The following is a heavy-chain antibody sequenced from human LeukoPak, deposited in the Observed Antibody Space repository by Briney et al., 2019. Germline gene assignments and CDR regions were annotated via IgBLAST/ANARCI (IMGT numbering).Heavy chain of an antibody. V-gene: IGHV3-30*18. CDR2: ISYDGSHK. Sequence: GGSLRLSCAASGFSFSTHDMHWVRQAPGKGLEWVAVISYDGSHKDYADSVKGQFTISRDNSKNTLYLQMNSLRAEDTAVYYCAKGAYYAPDYGMDVYGQGTTVIVSS. J-gene: IGHJ6*02. D-gene: IGHD3-3*01. CDR1: GFSFSTHD. CDR3: AKGAYYAPDYGMDV.